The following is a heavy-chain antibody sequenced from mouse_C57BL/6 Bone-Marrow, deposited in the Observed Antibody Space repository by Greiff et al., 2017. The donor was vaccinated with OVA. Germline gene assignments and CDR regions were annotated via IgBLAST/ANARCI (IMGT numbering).Heavy chain of an antibody. CDR2: IDPSDSYT. CDR3: ARSVVY. Sequence: QVQLQQPGAELVMPGASVKLSCKASGYTFTSYWMHWVKQRPGQGLEWTGEIDPSDSYTNYNQKFKGKSTLTVDKSSSTAYMQLSSLTSEDSAVYYCARSVVYWGQGTTLTVSS. D-gene: IGHD1-1*02. V-gene: IGHV1-69*01. J-gene: IGHJ2*01. CDR1: GYTFTSYW.